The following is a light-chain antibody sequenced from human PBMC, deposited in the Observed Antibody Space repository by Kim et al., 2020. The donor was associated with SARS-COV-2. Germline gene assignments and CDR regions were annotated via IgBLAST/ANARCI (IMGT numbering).Light chain of an antibody. V-gene: IGLV1-47*01. CDR1: STNIGNSY. J-gene: IGLJ2*01. Sequence: GQRGTISCSGSSTNIGNSYVYWYQQLPGTAPKLLIYRNNQRPSGVPDRFSGSKSGTSASLAISGLRSEDEADYYCAAWDDSLSGVVFGGGTQLTVL. CDR2: RNN. CDR3: AAWDDSLSGVV.